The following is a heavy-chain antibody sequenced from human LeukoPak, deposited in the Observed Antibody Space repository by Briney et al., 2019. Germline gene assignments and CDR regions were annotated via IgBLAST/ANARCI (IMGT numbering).Heavy chain of an antibody. CDR1: GYTFTGYY. Sequence: ASVKVSCKASGYTFTGYYIHWVRQAPGQGLEWMGCINPNSGGTNYAQKFQGRVTMTRDTSISTAYMELSRLTSDDTAVYYCARIGSGSYLDYWGQGTLVTVSS. D-gene: IGHD1-26*01. CDR3: ARIGSGSYLDY. CDR2: INPNSGGT. J-gene: IGHJ4*02. V-gene: IGHV1-2*02.